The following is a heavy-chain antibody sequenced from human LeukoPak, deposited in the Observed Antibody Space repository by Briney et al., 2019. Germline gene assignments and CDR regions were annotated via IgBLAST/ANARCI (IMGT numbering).Heavy chain of an antibody. CDR1: GYSISSGYY. CDR2: IYHSGST. D-gene: IGHD1-26*01. Sequence: SETLSLTCTVSGYSISSGYYWGWIRQPPGKGLEWIGSIYHSGSTYYNPSLKSRVTISVDTSKNQFSLKLSSVTAADTAVYYCARARDYYDAFDIWGQGTMVTVSS. V-gene: IGHV4-38-2*02. J-gene: IGHJ3*02. CDR3: ARARDYYDAFDI.